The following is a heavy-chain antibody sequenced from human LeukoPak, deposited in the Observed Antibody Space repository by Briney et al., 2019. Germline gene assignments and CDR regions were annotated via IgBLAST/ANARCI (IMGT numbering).Heavy chain of an antibody. D-gene: IGHD5-24*01. Sequence: SETLSPTCALYAYSISSGYYWGCNRQPPGQGLAWIGSIHHSGSTYYNPSLKSRVTISEDTSKNQFSLKLSSVTAADTAVYYCACGDGYKMYYFDYWGQGTLVTVSS. V-gene: IGHV4-38-2*01. CDR1: AYSISSGYY. CDR2: IHHSGST. J-gene: IGHJ4*02. CDR3: ACGDGYKMYYFDY.